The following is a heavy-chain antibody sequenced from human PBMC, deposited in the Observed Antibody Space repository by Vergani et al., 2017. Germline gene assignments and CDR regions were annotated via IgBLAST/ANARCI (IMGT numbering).Heavy chain of an antibody. CDR1: EYSFGNYW. Sequence: VVLVPSAPEMRKPGESLKISCKCSEYSFGNYWIGWVRQMPGKGLEWMGIIYPADSDTRYSPSFQGQVTISADKSISTAFLQWDSLKSSATALYYCARHTTYTDSGGQGTLVTVSS. CDR2: IYPADSDT. D-gene: IGHD1-1*01. CDR3: ARHTTYTDS. V-gene: IGHV5-51*01. J-gene: IGHJ4*02.